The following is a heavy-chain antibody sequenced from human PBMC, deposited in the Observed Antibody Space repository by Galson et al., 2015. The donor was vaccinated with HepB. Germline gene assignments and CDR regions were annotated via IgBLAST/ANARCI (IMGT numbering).Heavy chain of an antibody. CDR1: VGSFNDYY. Sequence: SETLSLTCAVYVGSFNDYYWSWVRQPPGKGLEWIGQINHSGSTNYNPSLKSRVTISVDTSKNQFSLKLNSVTAADTAVYYCARENRQRCSSTNCANDYWGQGTLVTVSS. J-gene: IGHJ4*02. CDR3: ARENRQRCSSTNCANDY. V-gene: IGHV4-34*01. D-gene: IGHD2-2*01. CDR2: INHSGST.